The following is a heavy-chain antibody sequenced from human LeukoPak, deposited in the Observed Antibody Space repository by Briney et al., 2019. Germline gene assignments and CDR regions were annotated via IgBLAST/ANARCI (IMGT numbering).Heavy chain of an antibody. CDR1: GGSISSYY. V-gene: IGHV4-4*07. D-gene: IGHD3-10*01. CDR3: ARGDYYGSGSPGGFDP. Sequence: SETLSLTCTVSGGSISSYYWSWIRQPAGKGLEWIGRIYTSGSTNYNPSLKSRVTMSVDTSKNQFSLKLSSVTAADTAVYYCARGDYYGSGSPGGFDPWGQGTLVTVSS. J-gene: IGHJ5*02. CDR2: IYTSGST.